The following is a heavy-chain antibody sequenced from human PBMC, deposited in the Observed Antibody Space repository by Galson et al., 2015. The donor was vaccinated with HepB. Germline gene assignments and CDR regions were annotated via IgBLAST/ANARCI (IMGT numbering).Heavy chain of an antibody. V-gene: IGHV3-23*01. J-gene: IGHJ4*02. D-gene: IGHD3-10*01. CDR1: GFTFSTYA. CDR2: ITASGDIT. Sequence: SLRLSCAASGFTFSTYAMGWVRQSPGKGLEWVSLITASGDITFYADSVKGRFTISRDNSKNTLYLQVNSLRADDTAVFYCVEGPPGGVRGVIVFDSWGQGTLVTVSS. CDR3: VEGPPGGVRGVIVFDS.